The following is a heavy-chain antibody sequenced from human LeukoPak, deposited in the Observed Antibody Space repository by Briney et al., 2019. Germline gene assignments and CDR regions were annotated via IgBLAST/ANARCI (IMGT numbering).Heavy chain of an antibody. V-gene: IGHV4-4*09. Sequence: SETLSLTCTVSGASIPSSYYRSWIRQPPGKGLECIGYISASGNTNYNPSLKSRVTISVDTSKSQFSLNLSSVTAADTAIYYGARLTGGGSYWGYFDYWGQGNLVTVSS. J-gene: IGHJ4*02. CDR3: ARLTGGGSYWGYFDY. CDR2: ISASGNT. CDR1: GASIPSSYY. D-gene: IGHD1-26*01.